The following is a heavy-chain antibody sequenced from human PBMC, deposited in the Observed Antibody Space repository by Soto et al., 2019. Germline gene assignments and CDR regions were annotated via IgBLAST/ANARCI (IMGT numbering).Heavy chain of an antibody. J-gene: IGHJ3*02. D-gene: IGHD1-26*01. CDR2: IYPGDSDT. V-gene: IGHV5-51*01. CDR3: ARLILGATDAFDI. CDR1: GYSFTSYL. Sequence: PGESLKISCKGSGYSFTSYLNGWVRQMSGKGLEWMGIIYPGDSDTRYSPSLQGQVTISADKYISTAYLQWSSLKASDTAMYHCARLILGATDAFDIWGQGTMVTVSS.